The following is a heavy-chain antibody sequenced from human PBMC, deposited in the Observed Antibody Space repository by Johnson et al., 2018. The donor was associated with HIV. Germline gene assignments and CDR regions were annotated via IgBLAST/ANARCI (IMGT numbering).Heavy chain of an antibody. CDR1: GFIFSSYG. J-gene: IGHJ3*02. V-gene: IGHV3-30*03. CDR2: ISYDETND. D-gene: IGHD2-21*02. Sequence: QVQLVESGGGVVQPGRSLRLSCAASGFIFSSYGMHWVRQAPGKGLAWVAVISYDETNDYYADSVKGRFTISRDNSKNTLYLQMNSLRPEDTAVYYCARDHVMVVTPGDCFDIWGQGTMVTVSS. CDR3: ARDHVMVVTPGDCFDI.